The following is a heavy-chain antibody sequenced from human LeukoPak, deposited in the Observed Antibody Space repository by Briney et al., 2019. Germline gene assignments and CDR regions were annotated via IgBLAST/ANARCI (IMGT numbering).Heavy chain of an antibody. D-gene: IGHD2-21*02. CDR1: GYIFTSYW. CDR2: IYPGDSGT. Sequence: GESLKISCKGSGYIFTSYWIGWVRQLPGKGLEWMGIIYPGDSGTRYSPSFQGQVTISADKSISTAYLQWSSLKASDTATYYCARLPYCGGDCFNWFDPWGQGTLVTVSS. CDR3: ARLPYCGGDCFNWFDP. V-gene: IGHV5-51*01. J-gene: IGHJ5*02.